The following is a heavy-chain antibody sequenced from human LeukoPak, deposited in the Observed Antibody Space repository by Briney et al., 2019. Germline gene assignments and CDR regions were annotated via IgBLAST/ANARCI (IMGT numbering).Heavy chain of an antibody. CDR1: GFTFSSYS. Sequence: PGGSLRLSCAASGFTFSSYSMNWVRQAPGKGLEWVSVIYSGGSTYYADSVKGRFTISRDNSKNTLYLQMNSLRAEDTAVYYCSRDSSGAGYYFDYWGQGTLVTVSS. CDR2: IYSGGST. V-gene: IGHV3-66*02. D-gene: IGHD3-22*01. J-gene: IGHJ4*02. CDR3: SRDSSGAGYYFDY.